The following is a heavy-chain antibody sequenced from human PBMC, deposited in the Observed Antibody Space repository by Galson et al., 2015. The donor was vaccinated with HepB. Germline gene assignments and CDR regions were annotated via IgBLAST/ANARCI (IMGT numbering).Heavy chain of an antibody. J-gene: IGHJ4*02. V-gene: IGHV3-21*04. D-gene: IGHD5-18*01. CDR2: ISSSSSYI. CDR1: GFTFSSYS. Sequence: SLRLSCAASGFTFSSYSMNWVRQAPGKGLEWVSSISSSSSYIYYADSVKGRFTISRDNAKNSLYLQMISLGAEDTAFYYCAKGGPYTAMVYYFDYWGQGTLVTVSS. CDR3: AKGGPYTAMVYYFDY.